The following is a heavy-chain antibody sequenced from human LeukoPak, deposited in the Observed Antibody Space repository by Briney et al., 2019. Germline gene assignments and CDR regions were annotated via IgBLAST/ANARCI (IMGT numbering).Heavy chain of an antibody. V-gene: IGHV3-48*03. CDR1: GFTFSSYE. CDR2: ISSSGSTI. Sequence: PGGSLRLSCAASGFTFSSYEMNWVRQAPGKGLEWVSYISSSGSTIYYAGSVKGRFTISRDNAKNSLCLQMNSLRAEDTAVYYCARFTRRFLLVVDSFDYWGQGTLVTVSS. J-gene: IGHJ4*02. D-gene: IGHD2-8*02. CDR3: ARFTRRFLLVVDSFDY.